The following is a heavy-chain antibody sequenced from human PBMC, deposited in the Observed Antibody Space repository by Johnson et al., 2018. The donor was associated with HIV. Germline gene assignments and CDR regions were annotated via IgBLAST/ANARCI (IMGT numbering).Heavy chain of an antibody. V-gene: IGHV3-11*04. CDR3: ARDATPWGGAYVGYAFDL. CDR1: GFTFSAYY. CDR2: ISSSGSSV. J-gene: IGHJ3*01. Sequence: QVQLVESGGGLVKPGGSLRLSCAASGFTFSAYYMSWIRQAPGKGLECLAYISSSGSSVYYTDSVKGRFTISRDNTKNSLHLQMNSLRAEDTAVYYCARDATPWGGAYVGYAFDLWGQGTMVTVSS. D-gene: IGHD4-17*01.